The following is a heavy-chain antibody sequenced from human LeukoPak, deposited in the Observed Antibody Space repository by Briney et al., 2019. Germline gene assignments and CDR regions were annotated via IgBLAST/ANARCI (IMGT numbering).Heavy chain of an antibody. J-gene: IGHJ4*02. V-gene: IGHV3-74*01. CDR1: GFAFSSYW. D-gene: IGHD3-16*01. Sequence: GGSLRLSCAASGFAFSSYWMHWVRQAPGKGLVWVSRINSDGSSTSYADSVKGRFTISRDNSKNTLSLQMNSLSAEDTALYYCAKDVARGGIKGSFDYWGQGTLVTVSS. CDR2: INSDGSST. CDR3: AKDVARGGIKGSFDY.